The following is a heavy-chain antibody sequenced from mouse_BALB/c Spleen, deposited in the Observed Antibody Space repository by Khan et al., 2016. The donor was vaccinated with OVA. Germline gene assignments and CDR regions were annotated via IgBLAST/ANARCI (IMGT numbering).Heavy chain of an antibody. CDR2: INTETGEP. Sequence: QIQLVQSGPELKKPGETVKISCKASGYTFTDYSMHWVKQAPGKGLKWMGWINTETGEPTYADDFKGRFAFSLETSANTAYLQINNLKNEDTATYFCASGLKYGNFDYWGQGTTLTVSS. D-gene: IGHD2-10*02. CDR1: GYTFTDYS. J-gene: IGHJ2*01. V-gene: IGHV9-2-1*01. CDR3: ASGLKYGNFDY.